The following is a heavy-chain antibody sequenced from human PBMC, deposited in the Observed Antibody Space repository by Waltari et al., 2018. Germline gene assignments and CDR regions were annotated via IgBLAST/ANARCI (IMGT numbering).Heavy chain of an antibody. J-gene: IGHJ3*02. D-gene: IGHD1-26*01. CDR3: ARPSGSIGADAFDI. Sequence: QVQLVQSGAEVKKPGSSVKVSCKASAGPFSSYAISWVRQAPGQGLEWMGGIIPSLGIANYAQKFQGRVTITADESTSTAYMELSSLRSEDTAVYYCARPSGSIGADAFDIWGQGTMVTVSS. CDR1: AGPFSSYA. V-gene: IGHV1-69*04. CDR2: IIPSLGIA.